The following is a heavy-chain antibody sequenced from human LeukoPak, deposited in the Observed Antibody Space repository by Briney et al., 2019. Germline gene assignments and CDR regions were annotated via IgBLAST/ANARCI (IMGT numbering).Heavy chain of an antibody. CDR1: GFSFSGYA. J-gene: IGHJ6*02. CDR3: AKEVVLGETNYFYYGMDV. CDR2: ISCSAARA. V-gene: IGHV3-23*01. Sequence: GGSLRLSCAASGFSFSGYAMSWVRQAPGQGLEGVSAISCSAARAHYAESVRGRFTISRDNSQNTLHLQMNSLRAEDTAVYYCAKEVVLGETNYFYYGMDVWGQGTTATVSS. D-gene: IGHD1-26*01.